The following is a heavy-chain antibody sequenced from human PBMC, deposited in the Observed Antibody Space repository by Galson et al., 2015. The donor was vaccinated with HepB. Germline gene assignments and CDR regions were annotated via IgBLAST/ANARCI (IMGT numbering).Heavy chain of an antibody. CDR2: ISSTSTYI. CDR1: GFCFRTYR. D-gene: IGHD5/OR15-5a*01. J-gene: IGHJ2*01. CDR3: AKSVLEGGHWYFDI. V-gene: IGHV3-21*01. Sequence: SLRLSCAASGFCFRTYRMTWVRQAPGKGLDWVSCISSTSTYIAYTDSVKGRFTLSRDNAKSSVYLQMNDLRAEDTAVYFCAKSVLEGGHWYFDIWGRGTLVTVSS.